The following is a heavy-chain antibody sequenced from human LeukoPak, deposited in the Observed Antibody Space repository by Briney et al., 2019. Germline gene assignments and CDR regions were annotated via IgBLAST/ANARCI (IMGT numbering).Heavy chain of an antibody. Sequence: GGSLSLSCAASGFTFSSYAMSWVRQAPGKGLGWVSGISGAGGSTYYADSVKGRFTISRDNSKDTLYLQMNSLRAEDTAIYYCVKLRTGTATNFDYWGQGTLVTVSS. J-gene: IGHJ4*02. V-gene: IGHV3-23*01. CDR2: ISGAGGST. CDR1: GFTFSSYA. D-gene: IGHD1-1*01. CDR3: VKLRTGTATNFDY.